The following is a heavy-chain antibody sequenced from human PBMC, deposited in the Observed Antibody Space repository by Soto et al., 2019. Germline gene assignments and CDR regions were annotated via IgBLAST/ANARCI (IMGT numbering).Heavy chain of an antibody. D-gene: IGHD1-26*01. Sequence: PGGSLRLSCAASGFTFSSYAMTWVRQAPGKGLEWVSAISANGGSTYYADYVKGRFTISRDNSKNTLYLQMNSLGAEDTAVYYCAKEQERYSGSTDYWGQGTLVTVSS. J-gene: IGHJ4*02. CDR1: GFTFSSYA. CDR2: ISANGGST. V-gene: IGHV3-23*01. CDR3: AKEQERYSGSTDY.